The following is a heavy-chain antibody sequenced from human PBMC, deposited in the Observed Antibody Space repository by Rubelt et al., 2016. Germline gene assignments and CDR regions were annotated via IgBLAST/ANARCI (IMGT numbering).Heavy chain of an antibody. D-gene: IGHD6-19*01. J-gene: IGHJ3*02. V-gene: IGHV1-18*01. Sequence: QVQLVQSGAEVKKPGASVKVSCKASGYTFTSYGISWVRQAPGQGLEWMGWISAYNGNTNYAQKLQGRVTITTYTSTSTAYMELRSLRSDDTAVYYCARDRTWLVPGLDAFDIWGQGTMVTVSS. CDR3: ARDRTWLVPGLDAFDI. CDR1: GYTFTSYG. CDR2: ISAYNGNT.